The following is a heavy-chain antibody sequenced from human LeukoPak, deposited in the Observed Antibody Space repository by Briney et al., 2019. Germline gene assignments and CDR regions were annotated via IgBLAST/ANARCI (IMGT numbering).Heavy chain of an antibody. V-gene: IGHV1-46*01. J-gene: IGHJ3*02. D-gene: IGHD2-15*01. CDR2: INPSGGST. Sequence: ASVKVSCKASGYTFTSYYMHWVRQAPGQGLEWMGIINPSGGSTSYAQKFQGRVTMTRDTSTSTVYMELSSLRSEDTAVYYCARKGGRYCSGGSCYELENDAFDIWGQGTMVTVSS. CDR1: GYTFTSYY. CDR3: ARKGGRYCSGGSCYELENDAFDI.